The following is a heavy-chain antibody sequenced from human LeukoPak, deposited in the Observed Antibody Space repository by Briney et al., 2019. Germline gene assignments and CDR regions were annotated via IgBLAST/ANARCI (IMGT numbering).Heavy chain of an antibody. J-gene: IGHJ5*02. Sequence: SETLSLTCTVSGGSISSYYWSWIRQPPGKGLEWIGYMYYSGSTNYNPSLKSRVTISGDTSKIQFSLKLSSVTAADTAVYYCARAERRYWFDPWGQGTLVTVSS. D-gene: IGHD1-1*01. CDR1: GGSISSYY. CDR2: MYYSGST. V-gene: IGHV4-59*01. CDR3: ARAERRYWFDP.